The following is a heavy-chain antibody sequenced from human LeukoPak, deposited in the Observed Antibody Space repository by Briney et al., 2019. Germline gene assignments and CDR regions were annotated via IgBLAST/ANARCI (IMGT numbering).Heavy chain of an antibody. V-gene: IGHV1-69*04. CDR3: ARDDYGDYYFDY. J-gene: IGHJ4*02. D-gene: IGHD4-17*01. CDR2: IIPILGIA. Sequence: SVKVSCKASGYTFTGYYMHWVRQAPGQGLEWMGRIIPILGIANYAQKFQGRVTITADKSTSTAYMELSSLRSEDTAVYYCARDDYGDYYFDYWGQGTLVTVSS. CDR1: GYTFTGYY.